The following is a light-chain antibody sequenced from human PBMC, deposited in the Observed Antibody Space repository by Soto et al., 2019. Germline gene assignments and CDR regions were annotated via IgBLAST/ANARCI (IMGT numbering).Light chain of an antibody. CDR2: GAS. CDR1: QSISNSQ. V-gene: IGKV3-20*01. Sequence: ETVLTQSPRTLSLSPGETATLSCRASQSISNSQQVWYQQKPGQAPRLLISGASSRATGIPDRFFGSRSGTDCTLTISRLEPEDFALYYCQQYGSSPPITFGQGTRLEIK. J-gene: IGKJ5*01. CDR3: QQYGSSPPIT.